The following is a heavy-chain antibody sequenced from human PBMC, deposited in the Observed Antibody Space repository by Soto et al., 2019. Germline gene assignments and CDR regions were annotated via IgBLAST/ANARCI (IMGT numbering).Heavy chain of an antibody. Sequence: GGSLRLSCAASGFSFSSYTMNWVRQAPGKGLQWVSSITNRGTHTYSADSVKGRFTISRDNDKNSLYLQMNNLRAEDTAIYFCARAHEVAWFDSWGLGTLVTVLL. CDR3: ARAHEVAWFDS. V-gene: IGHV3-21*01. J-gene: IGHJ5*01. CDR1: GFSFSSYT. D-gene: IGHD2-15*01. CDR2: ITNRGTHT.